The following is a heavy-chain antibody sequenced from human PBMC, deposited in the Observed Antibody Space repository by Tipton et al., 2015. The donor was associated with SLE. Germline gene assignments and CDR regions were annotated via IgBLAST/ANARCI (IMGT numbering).Heavy chain of an antibody. CDR1: GGSISGGVYY. V-gene: IGHV4-31*03. CDR2: IYYSGST. Sequence: TLSLTCTVSGGSISGGVYYWTWIRQHPGQGLEWIGYIYYSGSTYYNPSLNSRVTISVDTSKNQFSLKLSSVTAADTAMYYCATCSSWYRFAYWGLGTVVTVSP. D-gene: IGHD6-13*01. CDR3: ATCSSWYRFAY. J-gene: IGHJ4*02.